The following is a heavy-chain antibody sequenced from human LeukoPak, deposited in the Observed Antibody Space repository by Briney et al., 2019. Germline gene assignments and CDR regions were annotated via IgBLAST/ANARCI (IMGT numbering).Heavy chain of an antibody. CDR1: GFTFSNYA. CDR2: IWYDGSNK. J-gene: IGHJ4*02. Sequence: GGSLRLSCAASGFTFSNYAIHWVRQAPGKGLEWVAVIWYDGSNKYYADSVKGRFTISRDNSKNTLYLQMNSLRAEDTAVYYCARGRDGYNPFDYWGQGTLVTVSS. CDR3: ARGRDGYNPFDY. D-gene: IGHD5-24*01. V-gene: IGHV3-33*08.